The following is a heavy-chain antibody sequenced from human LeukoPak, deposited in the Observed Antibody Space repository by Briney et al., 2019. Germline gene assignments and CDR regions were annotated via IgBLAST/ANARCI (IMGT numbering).Heavy chain of an antibody. CDR2: VHLDGRT. CDR1: GGSVINTNW. CDR3: ARATALKGAAAGPLDD. D-gene: IGHD6-13*01. J-gene: IGHJ4*02. Sequence: SETLSLTCGVSGGSVINTNWWTWVRQPPGKGLEWIGEVHLDGRTNYNPSLESRLTMSVDVSENQVSLKLTSVTAADTAVYYCARATALKGAAAGPLDDWGQGTLVTVSS. V-gene: IGHV4-4*02.